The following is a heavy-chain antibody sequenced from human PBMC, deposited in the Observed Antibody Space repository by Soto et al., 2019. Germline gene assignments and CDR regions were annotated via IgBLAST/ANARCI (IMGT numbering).Heavy chain of an antibody. D-gene: IGHD3-9*01. CDR2: ISYDGSNK. CDR1: GFTFSSYG. Sequence: SLSCAASGFTFSSYGMHWVRQAPGKGLEWVAVISYDGSNKYYADSVKGRFTISRDNSKNTLYLQMNSLRAEDTAVYYCAKDRYYDMLTGYWNYWGQGTLVTVPS. J-gene: IGHJ4*02. CDR3: AKDRYYDMLTGYWNY. V-gene: IGHV3-30*18.